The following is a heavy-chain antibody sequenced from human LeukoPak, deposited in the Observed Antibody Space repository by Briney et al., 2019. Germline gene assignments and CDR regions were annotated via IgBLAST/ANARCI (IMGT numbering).Heavy chain of an antibody. D-gene: IGHD2-2*01. J-gene: IGHJ6*03. Sequence: SGTLSLTCAVSGGSISSNNCWSWVRQPPGKGLEWIGRIYTSGSTNYNPSLKSRVTMSVDTSKNQFSLKLSSVTAADTAVYYCARALGPYCSSTSCRIYYYYYMDVWGKGTTVTVSS. CDR3: ARALGPYCSSTSCRIYYYYYMDV. CDR1: GGSISSNNC. V-gene: IGHV4-4*02. CDR2: IYTSGST.